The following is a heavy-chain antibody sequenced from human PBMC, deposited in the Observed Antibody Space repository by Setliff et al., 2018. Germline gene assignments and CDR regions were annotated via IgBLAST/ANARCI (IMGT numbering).Heavy chain of an antibody. CDR1: GFTFSSYW. D-gene: IGHD3-16*01. CDR3: AKGRLGGHHGWFDP. CDR2: VSGAGDFT. V-gene: IGHV3-23*01. Sequence: PGGSLRLSCAASGFTFSSYWMHWVRQAPGKGLEWVSTVSGAGDFTYYADSVKGRFTISRDNSKNTLFLQMNSLRAEDTAVYYCAKGRLGGHHGWFDPWGQGTLVTVSS. J-gene: IGHJ5*02.